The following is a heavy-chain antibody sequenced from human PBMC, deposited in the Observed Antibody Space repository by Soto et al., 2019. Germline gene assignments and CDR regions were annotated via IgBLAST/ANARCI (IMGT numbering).Heavy chain of an antibody. CDR3: STGNYGSLGI. D-gene: IGHD3-10*01. Sequence: GSLRLSCAASGFNFNIAWMNWVRQAPGEGLEWVGRVKSKNSGGTTEYAAPVKTRFTISRDDSKNMLYLQMNSLKTEDTAVYYCSTGNYGSLGIWGQGTLVTVSS. CDR1: GFNFNIAW. CDR2: VKSKNSGGTT. J-gene: IGHJ4*02. V-gene: IGHV3-15*07.